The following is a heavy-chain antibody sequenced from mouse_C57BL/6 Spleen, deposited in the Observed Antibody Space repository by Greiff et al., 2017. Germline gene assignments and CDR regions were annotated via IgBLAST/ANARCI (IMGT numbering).Heavy chain of an antibody. D-gene: IGHD1-1*01. CDR2: IHPNYGTT. J-gene: IGHJ3*01. Sequence: VQLQQSGPELVKPGASVKISCKASGYSFTDYNMNWVKQSNGKSLEWIGVIHPNYGTTSYNQKFKGKATLTVDQSTSTAYMQLNSLTSEDSAVYYCARSGIITTVKAFGYWGKGTLVTVSA. V-gene: IGHV1-39*01. CDR1: GYSFTDYN. CDR3: ARSGIITTVKAFGY.